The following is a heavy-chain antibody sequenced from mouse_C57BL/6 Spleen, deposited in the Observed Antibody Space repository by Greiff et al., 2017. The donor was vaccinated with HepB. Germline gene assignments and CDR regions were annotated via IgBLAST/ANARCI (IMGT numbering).Heavy chain of an antibody. CDR3: ARVYYSNYVWYFDV. V-gene: IGHV1-52*01. Sequence: VQLQQSGAELVRPGSSVKLSCKASGYTFTSYWMHWVKQRPIQGLEWIGNIDPSDSETHYNQKFKDKATLTVDKSSSTAYMQLSSLTSEDSAVYYCARVYYSNYVWYFDVWGTGTTVTVSS. J-gene: IGHJ1*03. CDR1: GYTFTSYW. D-gene: IGHD2-5*01. CDR2: IDPSDSET.